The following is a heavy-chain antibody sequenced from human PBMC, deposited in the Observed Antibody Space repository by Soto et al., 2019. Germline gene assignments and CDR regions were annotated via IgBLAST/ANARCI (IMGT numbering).Heavy chain of an antibody. CDR2: ISSSGSTI. CDR1: GFTFSSYE. J-gene: IGHJ4*02. Sequence: GGSLRLSCAASGFTFSSYEMNWVRQAPGKGLEWVSYISSSGSTIYYADSVKGRFTISRDNAKNSLYLQMNSLRAEDTAVYYCAREGRYSSGCTDYWGQGTLVTVSS. D-gene: IGHD6-19*01. CDR3: AREGRYSSGCTDY. V-gene: IGHV3-48*03.